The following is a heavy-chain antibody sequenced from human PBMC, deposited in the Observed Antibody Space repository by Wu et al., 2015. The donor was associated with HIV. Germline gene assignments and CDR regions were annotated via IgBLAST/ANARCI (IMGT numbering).Heavy chain of an antibody. J-gene: IGHJ4*02. Sequence: QVQLVQSGAEMKKPGASVKVSCKASGHTFTAYYLHWVRQAPGQGLEWMGWISAYNGNTNYAQKLQGRVTMTTDTSTSTAYMELRSLRSDDTAVYYCARSLYSYGYVSGYWGQGTLVTVSS. CDR1: GHTFTAYY. CDR2: ISAYNGNT. D-gene: IGHD5-18*01. CDR3: ARSLYSYGYVSGY. V-gene: IGHV1-18*04.